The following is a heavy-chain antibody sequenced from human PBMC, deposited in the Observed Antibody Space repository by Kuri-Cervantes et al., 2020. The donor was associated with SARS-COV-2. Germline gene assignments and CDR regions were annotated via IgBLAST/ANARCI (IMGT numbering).Heavy chain of an antibody. CDR3: ASISLGVRGGAY. J-gene: IGHJ4*02. CDR1: GGSFSDYY. V-gene: IGHV4-34*01. D-gene: IGHD2-21*01. CDR2: INHSGIT. Sequence: SQTLSLTCAVYGGSFSDYYCNWIRQPPGKGLEWTGEINHSGITNYNPSLKSRVTISVDTSKNQFSLKLSSVTAADTAVYYCASISLGVRGGAYWGQGTLVTVSS.